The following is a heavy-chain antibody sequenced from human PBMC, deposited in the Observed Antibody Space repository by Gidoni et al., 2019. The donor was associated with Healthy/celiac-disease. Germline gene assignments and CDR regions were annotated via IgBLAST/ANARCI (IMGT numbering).Heavy chain of an antibody. V-gene: IGHV3-30*04. CDR2: ITYDGRNK. J-gene: IGHJ4*02. Sequence: HVQLVAPGGCAVQPGTSLTLSCSSSGFIFSSYAMHWVRLAPGKGLEWVAVITYDGRNKYYAESVKGRYTIYRDKSKNTLYLQMNSLRAEDTAVYYCARAEYSSSSEIDYWGQGTLVTVSS. CDR1: GFIFSSYA. D-gene: IGHD6-6*01. CDR3: ARAEYSSSSEIDY.